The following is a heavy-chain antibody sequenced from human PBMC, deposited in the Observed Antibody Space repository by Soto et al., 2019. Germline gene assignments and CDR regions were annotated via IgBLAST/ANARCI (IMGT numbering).Heavy chain of an antibody. V-gene: IGHV5-10-1*01. CDR3: ARLVGGTVRSDP. J-gene: IGHJ5*02. CDR2: IDPTDSYT. CDR1: GYNFTTYW. D-gene: IGHD1-26*01. Sequence: HGESLKISCQGSGYNFTTYWVYWVRQIPGKGLQWMGRIDPTDSYTEYSPSFQGHVTISTDKSVSTAYLQWNTLKASDTAIYFCARLVGGTVRSDPRGPATMFTVSS.